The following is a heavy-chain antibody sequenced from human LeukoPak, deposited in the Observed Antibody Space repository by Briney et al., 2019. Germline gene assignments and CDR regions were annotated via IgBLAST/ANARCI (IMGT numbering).Heavy chain of an antibody. J-gene: IGHJ5*02. CDR1: GYTFTSYG. CDR2: ISAYNGNT. D-gene: IGHD6-6*01. V-gene: IGHV1-18*01. CDR3: ARGLPYSSSRVGNWFDP. Sequence: ASEKVSCKASGYTFTSYGISWVRQAPGQGLEWMGWISAYNGNTNYAQKFQGRVTMTRDTSISTAYMELSRLRSDDTAVYYCARGLPYSSSRVGNWFDPWGQGTLVTVSS.